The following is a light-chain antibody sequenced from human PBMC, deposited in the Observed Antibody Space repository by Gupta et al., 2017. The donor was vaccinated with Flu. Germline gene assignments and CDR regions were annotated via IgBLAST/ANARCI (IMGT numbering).Light chain of an antibody. Sequence: EIVMTQSPVTLSVSPGERATLSCRASQSVSSNLAWYQQRPGQPPRLLIYGAFTRAAGIPARFSGSGCGTEFTLTITRRQSEDFAVYYFQLDDAWARYIFGQGTKLDIQ. CDR2: GAF. CDR3: QLDDAWARYI. CDR1: QSVSSN. V-gene: IGKV3-15*01. J-gene: IGKJ2*01.